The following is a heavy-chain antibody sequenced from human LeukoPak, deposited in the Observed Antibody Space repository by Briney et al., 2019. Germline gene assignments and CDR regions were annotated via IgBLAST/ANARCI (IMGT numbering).Heavy chain of an antibody. Sequence: PGGSLRLSCAASGFTFSSYSMNWVRQAPGKGLEWVSYISSSSSTIYYADSVKGRFTISRDNAKNSLYLQMNSLRDEDTAVYYCARRVPHYYDSSGYHYYWGQGTLVTVSS. V-gene: IGHV3-48*02. CDR2: ISSSSSTI. CDR3: ARRVPHYYDSSGYHYY. D-gene: IGHD3-22*01. J-gene: IGHJ4*02. CDR1: GFTFSSYS.